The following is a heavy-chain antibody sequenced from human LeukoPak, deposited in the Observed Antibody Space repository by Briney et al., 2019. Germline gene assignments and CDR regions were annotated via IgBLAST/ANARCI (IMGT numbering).Heavy chain of an antibody. CDR2: INPNSGGT. CDR1: GYTFTGYY. J-gene: IGHJ4*02. CDR3: ARDSGYGDDY. V-gene: IGHV1-2*02. D-gene: IGHD4-17*01. Sequence: WASVKVSCKASGYTFTGYYMHWVRQAPGQGLEWMGWINPNSGGTNYAQKFQGRVTMTRDTSVSTAYMKLSRLRSDDTAVYYCARDSGYGDDYWGQGTLVTVSS.